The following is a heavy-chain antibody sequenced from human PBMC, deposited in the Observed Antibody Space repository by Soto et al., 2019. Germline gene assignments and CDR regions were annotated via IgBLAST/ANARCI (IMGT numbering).Heavy chain of an antibody. V-gene: IGHV3-48*01. CDR2: ISSSSSAI. CDR3: ARDLSWGSNFYYYMDV. D-gene: IGHD3-16*01. J-gene: IGHJ6*03. Sequence: EVQLVESGGGLVPPGGSLRLSCSASGFSISGYALNWVRQAPGKGPEWVSYISSSSSAIDYAGSVKGRFSISRDNGKNSLYLQMNSLRAEDTAVYYCARDLSWGSNFYYYMDVWGKGTTVTVSS. CDR1: GFSISGYA.